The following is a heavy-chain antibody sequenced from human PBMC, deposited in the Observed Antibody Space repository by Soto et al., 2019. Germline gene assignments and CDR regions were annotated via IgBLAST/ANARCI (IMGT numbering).Heavy chain of an antibody. D-gene: IGHD2-21*01. V-gene: IGHV3-33*02. J-gene: IGHJ3*01. CDR1: GFTFSEYN. CDR3: ARDLYSTHPSDAFNV. CDR2: IWFDGSKK. Sequence: GGSLRLSCVASGFTFSEYNMHWVRQAPGKGLEWVAVIWFDGSKKHYADPAQGRFTISRDNSRNTLSLQMNGLRAEDTAVYFCARDLYSTHPSDAFNVWGQGTSVTVS.